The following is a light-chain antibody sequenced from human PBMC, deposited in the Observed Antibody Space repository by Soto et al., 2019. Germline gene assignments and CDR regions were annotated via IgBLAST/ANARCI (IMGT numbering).Light chain of an antibody. CDR1: QSLLHSDGYNF. J-gene: IGKJ2*01. CDR2: LGS. CDR3: MQALQTPYT. Sequence: DIVMTQSPLSLPVTPGEPASISCKSSQSLLHSDGYNFLDWYLRKPGQSPQLLISLGSNRASGVXDXXSGSGSGTDFTLKISRVEAEDVGVYYCMQALQTPYTFGKGTKLEIK. V-gene: IGKV2-28*01.